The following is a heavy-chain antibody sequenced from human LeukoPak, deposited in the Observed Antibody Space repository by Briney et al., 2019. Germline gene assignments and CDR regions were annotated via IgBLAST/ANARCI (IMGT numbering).Heavy chain of an antibody. D-gene: IGHD2-2*03. V-gene: IGHV1-2*02. CDR2: INPNSGGT. J-gene: IGHJ5*02. CDR3: AREVAGYCSSTSCYGAGWFDP. Sequence: ASVKVSCKASGYTFTGYYMHWVRQAPGQGLEWMGWINPNSGGTNYAQKFQGRVTMTRDTSISTAYMELSRLRYDDTAVYYCAREVAGYCSSTSCYGAGWFDPWGQGTLVTVSS. CDR1: GYTFTGYY.